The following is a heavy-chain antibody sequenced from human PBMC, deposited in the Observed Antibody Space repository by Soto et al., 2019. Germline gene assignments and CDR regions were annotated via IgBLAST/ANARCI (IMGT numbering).Heavy chain of an antibody. Sequence: GASVKVCCKASGYTFSSYTISWVRQAPGQGLEWMGRIIPILGIANYAQKFQGRVTITADKSTSTAYMELSSLRSEDTAVYYCARDLNWLDYWGQGTLVTVSS. CDR1: GYTFSSYT. J-gene: IGHJ4*02. CDR2: IIPILGIA. CDR3: ARDLNWLDY. V-gene: IGHV1-69*04. D-gene: IGHD1-1*01.